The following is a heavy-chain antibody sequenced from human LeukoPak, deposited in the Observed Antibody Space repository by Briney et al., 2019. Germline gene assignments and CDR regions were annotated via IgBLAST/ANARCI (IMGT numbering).Heavy chain of an antibody. V-gene: IGHV3-48*01. D-gene: IGHD3-10*01. J-gene: IGHJ4*02. Sequence: GGSLRLSCAASGFTFSSYSMNWVRQAPGKGLEWVSYISSSSSTIYYADSVKGRFTISRDNAKNSLYLQMNSLRAEDTAVYYCAREADYYGSGSYLYRYYFDSGAREPWSPSLQ. CDR2: ISSSSSTI. CDR3: AREADYYGSGSYLYRYYFDS. CDR1: GFTFSSYS.